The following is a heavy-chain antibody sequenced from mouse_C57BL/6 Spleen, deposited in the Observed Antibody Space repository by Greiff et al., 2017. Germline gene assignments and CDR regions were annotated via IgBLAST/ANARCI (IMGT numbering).Heavy chain of an antibody. D-gene: IGHD2-5*01. Sequence: VQLQQSGAELVMPGASVKLSCKASGYTFTSYWMHWVKQRPGQGLEWIGEIDPSDSYTNYNQKFKGKSTLTVDKSSSTAYMQLSSLTSEDSAVYYCARYYSNYGDAMDYWGQGTSVTVSS. CDR1: GYTFTSYW. V-gene: IGHV1-69*01. J-gene: IGHJ4*01. CDR2: IDPSDSYT. CDR3: ARYYSNYGDAMDY.